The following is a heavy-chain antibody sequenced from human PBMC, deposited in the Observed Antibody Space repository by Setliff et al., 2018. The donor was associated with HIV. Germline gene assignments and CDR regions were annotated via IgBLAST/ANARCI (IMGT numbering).Heavy chain of an antibody. J-gene: IGHJ4*02. V-gene: IGHV3-21*01. D-gene: IGHD6-19*01. CDR2: ISSGSSYI. CDR1: GFTFSSYS. Sequence: GSLRLSCAASGFTFSSYSMNWVRQAPGKGLEWVSSISSGSSYIYYAESVKGRFTISRDNAKNSLYLQMNSLRAEDTAVYYCARDIGGYSSLWGQGTLVTVSS. CDR3: ARDIGGYSSL.